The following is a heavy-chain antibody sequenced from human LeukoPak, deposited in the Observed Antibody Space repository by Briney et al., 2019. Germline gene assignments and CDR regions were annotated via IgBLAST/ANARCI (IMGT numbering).Heavy chain of an antibody. CDR3: ARVNSYYDFWSGYLLAWFDP. Sequence: GASVKVPCKASGYTFTSYGISWVRQAPGQGLEWMGWISAYNGNTNYAQKLQGRVTMTTDTSTSTAYMELRSLRSDDTAVYYCARVNSYYDFWSGYLLAWFDPWGQGTLVTVSS. V-gene: IGHV1-18*01. CDR2: ISAYNGNT. CDR1: GYTFTSYG. J-gene: IGHJ5*02. D-gene: IGHD3-3*01.